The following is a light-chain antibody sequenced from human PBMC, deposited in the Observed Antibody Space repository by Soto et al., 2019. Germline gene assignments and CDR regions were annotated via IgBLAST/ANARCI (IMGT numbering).Light chain of an antibody. J-gene: IGKJ1*01. Sequence: EIVLTQSPGTLSLSPGDRATLSCRASQSVSSNYLAWYQQKPGQAPRLLIYGASNRATGIPDRFSGSGSGTDFTLTISRLEPEDFAVYYCHQYGSSPWTFGQGTKVEIK. CDR1: QSVSSNY. CDR2: GAS. V-gene: IGKV3-20*01. CDR3: HQYGSSPWT.